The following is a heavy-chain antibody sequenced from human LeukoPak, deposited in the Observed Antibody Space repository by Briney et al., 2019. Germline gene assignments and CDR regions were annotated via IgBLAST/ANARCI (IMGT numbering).Heavy chain of an antibody. V-gene: IGHV1-2*02. CDR1: GYTFTSYD. CDR2: INPNSGGT. CDR3: ASLALSTVTIGYYYMDV. Sequence: GASVKVSCKASGYTFTSYDINWVRQAPGQGLEWMGWINPNSGGTNYAQKFQGRVTMTRDTSISTAYMELSRLRSDDMAVYYCASLALSTVTIGYYYMDVWGKGTTVTISS. J-gene: IGHJ6*03. D-gene: IGHD4-17*01.